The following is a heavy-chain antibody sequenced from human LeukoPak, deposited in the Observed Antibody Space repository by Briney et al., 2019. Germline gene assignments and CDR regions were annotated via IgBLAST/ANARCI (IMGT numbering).Heavy chain of an antibody. V-gene: IGHV4-61*09. Sequence: ASETLSLTCTVSGDSISTGNYYCSWIRQPAGKGLEWIGHISTTGNTDYKPSLKSRVTISLDTSKNQFSLMLRSVIAADTAFYFCACVGGDFPLDPSGQGTLVTVSS. D-gene: IGHD2-21*02. J-gene: IGHJ5*02. CDR1: GDSISTGNYY. CDR2: ISTTGNT. CDR3: ACVGGDFPLDP.